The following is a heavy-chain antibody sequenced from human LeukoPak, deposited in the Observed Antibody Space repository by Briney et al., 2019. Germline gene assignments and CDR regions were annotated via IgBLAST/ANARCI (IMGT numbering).Heavy chain of an antibody. J-gene: IGHJ6*03. D-gene: IGHD3-3*01. V-gene: IGHV1-69*05. CDR2: IIPIFGTA. CDR1: GGTFSSYA. CDR3: ARAPLSGYYTRTYYYYYMDV. Sequence: ASVTVSCKASGGTFSSYAISWVRQAPGQGLEWMGGIIPIFGTANYAQKFQGRVTITTDESTSTAYMELSSLRSEDTAVYYCARAPLSGYYTRTYYYYYMDVWGKGTTVTVSS.